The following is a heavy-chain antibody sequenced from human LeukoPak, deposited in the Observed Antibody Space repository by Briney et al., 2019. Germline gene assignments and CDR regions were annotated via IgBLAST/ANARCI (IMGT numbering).Heavy chain of an antibody. CDR1: GFTFSNAW. Sequence: PGGSLRLSCAASGFTFSNAWMSWVRQAPGKGLEWVTYISSSGSTIYYADSVKGRFTISRDNAKNSLYLQMNSLRAEDTAVYYCARGSDTAMVTSYYYGMDVWGQGTTVTVSS. CDR2: ISSSGSTI. CDR3: ARGSDTAMVTSYYYGMDV. D-gene: IGHD5-18*01. V-gene: IGHV3-11*04. J-gene: IGHJ6*02.